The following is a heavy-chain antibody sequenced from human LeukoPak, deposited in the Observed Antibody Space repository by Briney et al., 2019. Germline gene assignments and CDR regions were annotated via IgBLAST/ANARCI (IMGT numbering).Heavy chain of an antibody. J-gene: IGHJ4*02. CDR2: ISGSGYTT. CDR3: AKDLGVDIVATTFDS. D-gene: IGHD5-12*01. V-gene: IGHV3-23*01. CDR1: GFTFSSYA. Sequence: PGGSLRLSCEASGFTFSSYAMSWVRQAPGKGLEWVSVISGSGYTTHYADSVKGRFTISRDNFKNTLYLQMNSLRAEDTAVYHCAKDLGVDIVATTFDSWGQGTLVTVSS.